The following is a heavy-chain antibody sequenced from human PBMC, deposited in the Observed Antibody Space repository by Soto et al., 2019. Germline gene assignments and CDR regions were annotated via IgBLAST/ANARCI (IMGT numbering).Heavy chain of an antibody. CDR1: GFTFSKYA. J-gene: IGHJ4*02. D-gene: IGHD5-12*01. CDR2: INAGNGNT. Sequence: QVQLVQSGAEVKKPGASVMISCKASGFTFSKYAMQWVRQALGQRPEWMGWINAGNGNTKYSQKFQDRFTITRDTSANTAYMDLRSLTSEDTAVYFCVRGIWVATSASYYFDNWGQGTQVTVSS. V-gene: IGHV1-3*01. CDR3: VRGIWVATSASYYFDN.